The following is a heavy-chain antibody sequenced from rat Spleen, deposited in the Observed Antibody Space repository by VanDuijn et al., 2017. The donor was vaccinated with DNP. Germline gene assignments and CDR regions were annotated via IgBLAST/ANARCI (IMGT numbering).Heavy chain of an antibody. CDR1: RISFVGYG. J-gene: IGHJ3*01. Sequence: VQVEESGPGLCQPSGVLSLCCTVTRISFVGYGGSWVRRAPGKGLEWIAAISNGGFTYYNSVLKSRLSISRDTSKSQVFLKMNSLQTEVTAIYFCTRQVAPFPYWGQGTLVTVSS. CDR2: ISNGGFT. V-gene: IGHV2S12*01. CDR3: TRQVAPFPY.